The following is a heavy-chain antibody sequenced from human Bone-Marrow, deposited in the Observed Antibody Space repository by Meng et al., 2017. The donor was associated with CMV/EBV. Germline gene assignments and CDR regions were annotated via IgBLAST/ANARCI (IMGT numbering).Heavy chain of an antibody. Sequence: SCAASGFTFSSYSMNWVRQAPGKGLEWVSSIRSSSSYIYYADSVKGRFTISRDNAKNSLYLQMNSLRAEDTAVYYCARGEVSGYDFWSAIRNPYYYYGMDVWGQGTTVTVSS. J-gene: IGHJ6*02. CDR1: GFTFSSYS. V-gene: IGHV3-21*01. D-gene: IGHD3-3*01. CDR3: ARGEVSGYDFWSAIRNPYYYYGMDV. CDR2: IRSSSSYI.